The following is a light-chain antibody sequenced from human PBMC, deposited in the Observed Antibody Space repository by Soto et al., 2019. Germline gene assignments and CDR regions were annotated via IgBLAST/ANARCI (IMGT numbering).Light chain of an antibody. CDR2: DAF. CDR3: QHYNSYWM. CDR1: ESISNW. V-gene: IGKV1-5*01. Sequence: DIQLTQSPSTLSASVGDRVTITCRASESISNWLAWYQQKPGKAPKLLIYDAFSLESGVPSRFSGSVSGTEFILTISRLQPEDFATYYYQHYNSYWMFGQGTKVEVK. J-gene: IGKJ1*01.